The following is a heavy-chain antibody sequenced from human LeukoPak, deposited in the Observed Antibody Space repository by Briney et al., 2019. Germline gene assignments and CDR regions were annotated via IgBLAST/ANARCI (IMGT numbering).Heavy chain of an antibody. V-gene: IGHV3-30*04. CDR1: GFTFSSYA. Sequence: GGSLRLSCAASGFTFSSYAMHWVRQAPGKGLEWVAVMSYDGSSEYYADSVKGRFTISRDNSKSTLFLQMNSLRVDDTAVYYCASAPYYYDSSGYYYDGALDIWGQGTMVTVSS. CDR3: ASAPYYYDSSGYYYDGALDI. J-gene: IGHJ3*02. CDR2: MSYDGSSE. D-gene: IGHD3-22*01.